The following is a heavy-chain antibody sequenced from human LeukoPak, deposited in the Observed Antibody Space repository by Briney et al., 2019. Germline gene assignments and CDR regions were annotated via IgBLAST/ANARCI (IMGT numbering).Heavy chain of an antibody. V-gene: IGHV3-30*02. CDR3: VKSSSSQTAEDF. D-gene: IGHD2-21*02. CDR2: IQYDGINK. CDR1: GFDFSSYG. J-gene: IGHJ4*02. Sequence: GGSLRLSCAASGFDFSSYGMHWVRQAPGKGLEGVTFIQYDGINKYYGDSVRGRFTISRDNSKNTLYLQMHSLRVEDTAMYYCVKSSSSQTAEDFWGQGTLVTVSS.